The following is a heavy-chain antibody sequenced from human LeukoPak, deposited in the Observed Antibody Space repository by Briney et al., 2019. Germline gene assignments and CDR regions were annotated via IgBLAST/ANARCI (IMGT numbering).Heavy chain of an antibody. CDR3: ARGPIAAAGRSWDY. CDR2: IFDSGDT. J-gene: IGHJ4*02. CDR1: GGSISSGGYS. D-gene: IGHD6-13*01. V-gene: IGHV4-30-2*01. Sequence: SETLSLTCAVSGGSISSGGYSWSWIRQPPGKALEWIGYIFDSGDTHYNPSLKSRVTMSIDGSQNQLSLKLSSVTAADTAVYYCARGPIAAAGRSWDYWGQGVLVTVSS.